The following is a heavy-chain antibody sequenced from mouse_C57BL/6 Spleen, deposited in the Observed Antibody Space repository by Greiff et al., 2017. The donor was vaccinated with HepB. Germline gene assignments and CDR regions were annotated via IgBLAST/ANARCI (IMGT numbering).Heavy chain of an antibody. CDR2: IHPNSGST. CDR3: ARRYDYEDAMDY. D-gene: IGHD2-4*01. J-gene: IGHJ4*01. Sequence: VQLQQPGAELVKPGASVKLSCKASGYTFTSYWMHWVKQRPGQGLEWIGMIHPNSGSTNYNEKFKSKATLTVDKSSSTAYMQLSSLTSEDSAVYYCARRYDYEDAMDYWGQGTSVTVSS. CDR1: GYTFTSYW. V-gene: IGHV1-64*01.